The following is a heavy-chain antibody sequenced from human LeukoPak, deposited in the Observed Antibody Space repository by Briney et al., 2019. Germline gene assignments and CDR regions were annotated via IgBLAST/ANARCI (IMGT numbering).Heavy chain of an antibody. CDR3: ARPQGYCSSTSCSLTFDY. CDR1: GYSFTAYY. V-gene: IGHV1-2*02. D-gene: IGHD2-2*01. Sequence: ASVKVSCKASGYSFTAYYMHWVRQAPGQGLEWMGWINPNSGGTNYAQKLQGRVTMTTDTSTSTAYMELRSLRSDDTAVYYCARPQGYCSSTSCSLTFDYWGQGTLVTVSS. J-gene: IGHJ4*02. CDR2: INPNSGGT.